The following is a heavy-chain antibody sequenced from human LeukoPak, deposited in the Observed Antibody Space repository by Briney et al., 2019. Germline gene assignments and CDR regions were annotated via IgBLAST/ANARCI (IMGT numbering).Heavy chain of an antibody. CDR1: GGSITSYY. V-gene: IGHV4-34*01. CDR2: INHSGST. J-gene: IGHJ5*02. D-gene: IGHD3-3*01. Sequence: SETLSLTCTVSGGSITSYYWSWIRQPPGKGLEWIGEINHSGSTNYNPSLKSRVTISVDTSKNQFSLKLSSVTAADTAVYYCARRATIFGVVIPGYNWFDPWGQGTLVTVSS. CDR3: ARRATIFGVVIPGYNWFDP.